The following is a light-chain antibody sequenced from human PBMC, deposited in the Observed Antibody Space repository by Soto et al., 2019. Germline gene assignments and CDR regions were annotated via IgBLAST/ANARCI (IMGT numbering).Light chain of an antibody. Sequence: EIVLTQSPGTLSLSPGERATLSCRASQSVSISSLAWYQQKPGQAPRLLIYGASSRATGIPDRFSGGGSGTDFTLTISRLEPEDFAVYYCQQYATPPRTFGQGTKVEIK. V-gene: IGKV3-20*01. CDR2: GAS. J-gene: IGKJ1*01. CDR3: QQYATPPRT. CDR1: QSVSISS.